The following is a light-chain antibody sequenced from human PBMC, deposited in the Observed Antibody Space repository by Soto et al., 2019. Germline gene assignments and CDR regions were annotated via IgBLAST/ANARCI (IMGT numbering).Light chain of an antibody. CDR2: GAS. CDR3: QQYIKWPIT. CDR1: QSVAANY. V-gene: IGKV3D-15*01. J-gene: IGKJ5*01. Sequence: EVVLTQSPGTLSLSPGERATLSCRASQSVAANYLAWYQQKRGQAPRLLIYGASSRATGIPDRFSGSGSGTEFTLTISSLQSEDFAVYYCQQYIKWPITFGQGTRLEIK.